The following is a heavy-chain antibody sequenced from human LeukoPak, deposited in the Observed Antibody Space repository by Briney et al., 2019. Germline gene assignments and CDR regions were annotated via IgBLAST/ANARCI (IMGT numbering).Heavy chain of an antibody. V-gene: IGHV1-8*02. CDR3: ARDNTPGLRYYVSEGRHAFDI. CDR1: GYTFTSYD. Sequence: RASVKVSCKASGYTFTSYDINWVRQATGQGLEWMGWMNPNSGNTGYAQKLQGRVTMTTDTSTSTAYMELRSLRSDDTAVYYCARDNTPGLRYYVSEGRHAFDIWGQGTMVTVSS. J-gene: IGHJ3*02. CDR2: MNPNSGNT. D-gene: IGHD3-10*01.